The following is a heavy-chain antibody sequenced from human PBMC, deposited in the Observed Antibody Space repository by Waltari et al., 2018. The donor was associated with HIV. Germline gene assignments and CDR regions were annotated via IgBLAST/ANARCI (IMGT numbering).Heavy chain of an antibody. J-gene: IGHJ2*01. CDR2: VYHRGST. V-gene: IGHV4-38-2*01. CDR1: GYSISSDAN. D-gene: IGHD2-2*01. Sequence: QVQLQESGPGLLKPSETLSLTCVIAGYSISSDANWGWVRQPPGKGLEWIGRVYHRGSTLHNPSLNSRVTIAIDTSKSQFSLKLSSVTAADTAVYYCARAGVVPALFDLWGRGTLVTVSS. CDR3: ARAGVVPALFDL.